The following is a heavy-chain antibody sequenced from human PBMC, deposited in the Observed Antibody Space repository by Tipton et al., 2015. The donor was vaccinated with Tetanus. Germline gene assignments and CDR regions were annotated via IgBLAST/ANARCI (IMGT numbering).Heavy chain of an antibody. CDR3: ARAHCTDGVCNFDF. CDR1: GYIFNNYW. V-gene: IGHV5-51*01. D-gene: IGHD2-8*01. J-gene: IGHJ4*02. Sequence: QLVQSGGEVKKPGESLKISCKGSGYIFNNYWIGWVRQKPGKGLEWMGIIYPGDSDTRYSPSYQGQVTIPVDQSINTAYLQWSSLKASDTSIFYCARAHCTDGVCNFDFWGQGALVTVAS. CDR2: IYPGDSDT.